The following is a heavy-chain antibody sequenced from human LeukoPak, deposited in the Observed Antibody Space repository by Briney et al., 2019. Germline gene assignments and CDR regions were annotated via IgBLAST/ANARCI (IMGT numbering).Heavy chain of an antibody. CDR2: IYYSGST. CDR1: GGSISSYY. Sequence: KPSETLYLPCTVSGGSISSYYWSWIRQPPGRGLEWIGYIYYSGSTNYNPSLQSRVTISVDTSKTQFSLKLSSVTAADTAVYYCAREPVAGHFDYWGQGTLVSVSS. J-gene: IGHJ4*02. D-gene: IGHD6-19*01. CDR3: AREPVAGHFDY. V-gene: IGHV4-59*01.